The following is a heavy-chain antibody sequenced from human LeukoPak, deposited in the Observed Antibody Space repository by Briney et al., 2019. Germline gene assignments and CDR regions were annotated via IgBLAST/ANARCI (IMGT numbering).Heavy chain of an antibody. J-gene: IGHJ4*02. D-gene: IGHD1-1*01. CDR1: GFRFTRYS. CDR2: ISDSSSTT. V-gene: IGHV3-48*01. Sequence: GGSLRLSCVASGFRFTRYSMNWVRQAPGKGLEWVSYISDSSSTTYYADSVKGRFTISRDNAKNSLYLQMNSLTADDTAIYYCGKATGTLGNWGQGTLVTVSS. CDR3: GKATGTLGN.